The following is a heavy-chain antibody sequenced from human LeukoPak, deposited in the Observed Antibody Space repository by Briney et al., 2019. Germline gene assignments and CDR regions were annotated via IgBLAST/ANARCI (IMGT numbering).Heavy chain of an antibody. CDR2: MSGSDGRI. D-gene: IGHD3-10*01. CDR3: AKGYYGSGSYPTLDN. J-gene: IGHJ4*02. V-gene: IGHV3-23*01. Sequence: GGSLRLSCAASGFTFSSFAMSWVRQAPGKGLEWVSAMSGSDGRIYYADSVKGRFTISRDNSKNTLYLQMNSLRAEDTAVYYCAKGYYGSGSYPTLDNWGQGTLVTVPS. CDR1: GFTFSSFA.